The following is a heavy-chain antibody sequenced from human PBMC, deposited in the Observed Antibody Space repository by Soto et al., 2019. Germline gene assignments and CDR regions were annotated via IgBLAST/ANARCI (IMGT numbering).Heavy chain of an antibody. V-gene: IGHV1-69*13. CDR3: ARGQVGVVIISQDFYYYYYYMDV. Sequence: ASVKVSCKASGGTFSSYAISWVRQAPGQGLEWMGGIIPIFGTANYAQKFQGRVTITADESTSTAYMELSSLRSEDTAVYYCARGQVGVVIISQDFYYYYYYMDVWGKGTTVTVSS. CDR2: IIPIFGTA. CDR1: GGTFSSYA. D-gene: IGHD3-3*01. J-gene: IGHJ6*03.